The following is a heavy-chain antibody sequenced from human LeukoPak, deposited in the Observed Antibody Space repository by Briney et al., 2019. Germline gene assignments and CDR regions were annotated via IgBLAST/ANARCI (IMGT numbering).Heavy chain of an antibody. V-gene: IGHV4-59*01. D-gene: IGHD2-15*01. CDR2: IYYSGST. J-gene: IGHJ4*02. CDR3: ARAWGSGPTG. Sequence: SETLSLTCTVSGGSISSYYWSWIRQPPGKGLEWIGYIYYSGSTNYNPSLKSRVTISVDTSKNQFSLKLSSVTAADTAVYYCARAWGSGPTGWGQGTLVTVSS. CDR1: GGSISSYY.